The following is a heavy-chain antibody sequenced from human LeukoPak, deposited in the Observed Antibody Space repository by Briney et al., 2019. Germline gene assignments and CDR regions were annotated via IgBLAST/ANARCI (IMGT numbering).Heavy chain of an antibody. V-gene: IGHV3-48*03. Sequence: GGSLRLSCAASGFIFNNYEMKWVRQAPGKGLEWVSSISRSGSDIHYADSVKGRFAISRDNANNSLYLQMNSLTAEDTAVCYCARDLAYDYNYFYYGLDVWGQGTTVTVSS. CDR2: ISRSGSDI. CDR3: ARDLAYDYNYFYYGLDV. D-gene: IGHD5-24*01. CDR1: GFIFNNYE. J-gene: IGHJ6*02.